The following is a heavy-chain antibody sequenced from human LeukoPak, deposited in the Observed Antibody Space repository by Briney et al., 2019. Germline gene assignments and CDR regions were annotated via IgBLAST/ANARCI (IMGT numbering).Heavy chain of an antibody. V-gene: IGHV3-30*04. J-gene: IGHJ6*02. Sequence: GGSLRLSCAASGFTFSSYAMHWVRQAPGKGLEWVAVISYDGSNKYYADSVKGRFTISRDNPKNTLYLQMNSLRAEDTAVYYCARDYYDSSGSYYYYGMDVWGQGTTVTVSS. CDR3: ARDYYDSSGSYYYYGMDV. CDR2: ISYDGSNK. CDR1: GFTFSSYA. D-gene: IGHD3-22*01.